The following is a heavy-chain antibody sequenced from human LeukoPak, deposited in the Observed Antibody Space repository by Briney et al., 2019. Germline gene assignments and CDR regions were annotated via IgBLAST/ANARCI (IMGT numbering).Heavy chain of an antibody. CDR1: GYTFAKYA. Sequence: ASVKVSCKASGYTFAKYAIHWVRQAPGQRLEWMGWINAGNGNTRYSQKFQGWVTMTRDTSISTAHMELSRLRSDDTAVYYCARAPDSSGWSPVDYWGQGTLVTVSS. CDR3: ARAPDSSGWSPVDY. V-gene: IGHV1-3*01. J-gene: IGHJ4*02. CDR2: INAGNGNT. D-gene: IGHD6-19*01.